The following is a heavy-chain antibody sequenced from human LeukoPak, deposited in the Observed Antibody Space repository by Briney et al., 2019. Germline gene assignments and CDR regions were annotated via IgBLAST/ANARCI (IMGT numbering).Heavy chain of an antibody. V-gene: IGHV4-4*07. D-gene: IGHD5-18*01. CDR2: IYTSGST. J-gene: IGHJ6*03. CDR3: ARGWVYSYVSYYYYYYMDV. Sequence: KPSETLSLTCTVSGGSISSYYWSWIRQPAGKGLEWIGRIYTSGSTNYNPSLKSRVTMSVDTSKNQFSLKLSSVTAADTAVYYCARGWVYSYVSYYYYYYMDVWGKGTTVTVSS. CDR1: GGSISSYY.